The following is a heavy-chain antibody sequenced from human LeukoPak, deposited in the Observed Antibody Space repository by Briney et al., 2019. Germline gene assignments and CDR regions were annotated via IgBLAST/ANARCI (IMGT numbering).Heavy chain of an antibody. CDR2: IWYDGSNK. J-gene: IGHJ4*02. Sequence: PGRSLRLSCAASGFTFSSYGMHWVRQAPGKGLEWVAVIWYDGSNKYYADSVKGRFTISRDNSKNTLYLQMNSLRAEDTAVYYCARRGREVATTLYYFDYWGQGTLVTVSS. CDR1: GFTFSSYG. V-gene: IGHV3-33*01. CDR3: ARRGREVATTLYYFDY. D-gene: IGHD5-24*01.